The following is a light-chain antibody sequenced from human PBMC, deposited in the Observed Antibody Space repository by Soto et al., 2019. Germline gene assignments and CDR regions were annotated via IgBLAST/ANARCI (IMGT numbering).Light chain of an antibody. Sequence: DIQMTQSPSSLSASVGDRVTITCRASQSISTYLNWYQQKPGKAPKLLVYATSSLQRCVPSRFSGSGSGTDFTLTINSLQPEDFATYYCQQSYTTPQVTFGGGTKVEIK. J-gene: IGKJ4*01. CDR1: QSISTY. CDR2: ATS. CDR3: QQSYTTPQVT. V-gene: IGKV1-39*01.